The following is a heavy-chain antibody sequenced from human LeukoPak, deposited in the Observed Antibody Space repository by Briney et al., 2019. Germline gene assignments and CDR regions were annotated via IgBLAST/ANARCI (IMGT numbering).Heavy chain of an antibody. Sequence: PGESLKISCKGSGYSFTNYWIGWVRQMPGKGLEWMGIISPNGSDTRYSPSFQGQVTISADKSITTAYLQWSSLKASDTAMYYCARLTSSWSFDYWGQGTLVTVSS. V-gene: IGHV5-51*01. CDR3: ARLTSSWSFDY. J-gene: IGHJ4*02. CDR2: ISPNGSDT. CDR1: GYSFTNYW. D-gene: IGHD6-13*01.